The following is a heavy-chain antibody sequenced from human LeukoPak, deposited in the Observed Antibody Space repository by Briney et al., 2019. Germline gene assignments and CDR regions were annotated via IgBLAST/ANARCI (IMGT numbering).Heavy chain of an antibody. V-gene: IGHV3-23*01. CDR1: GLSFANTW. J-gene: IGHJ3*02. D-gene: IGHD6-13*01. CDR2: ITGTT. Sequence: GGSLRLSCTASGLSFANTWLSWVRQAPGKGLQWVSTITGTTHYADPVRGRFTISRDNSKNILYLQMNSLSTEDTAIYYCAKAFREYGSSTYSSFDIWGQGTMVTVSS. CDR3: AKAFREYGSSTYSSFDI.